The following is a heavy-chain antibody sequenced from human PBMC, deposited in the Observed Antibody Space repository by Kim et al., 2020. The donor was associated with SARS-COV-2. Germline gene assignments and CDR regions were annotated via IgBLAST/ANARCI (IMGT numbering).Heavy chain of an antibody. J-gene: IGHJ4*02. CDR1: GYTFTSYG. Sequence: ASVKVSCKASGYTFTSYGISWVRQAPGQGLEWMGWISAYNGNTNYAQKLQGRVTMTTDTSTRTAYMELRSLRSDDTAVYYCARDYGDYYDSSGYYGSNYWGQGPLVTVSS. V-gene: IGHV1-18*01. CDR3: ARDYGDYYDSSGYYGSNY. D-gene: IGHD3-22*01. CDR2: ISAYNGNT.